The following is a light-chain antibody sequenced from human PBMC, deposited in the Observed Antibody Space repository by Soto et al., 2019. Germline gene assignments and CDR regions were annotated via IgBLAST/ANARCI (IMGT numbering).Light chain of an antibody. CDR3: QQSHSTPLT. Sequence: DIQMTQSPSSLSASVGDRVTITCRASQSISTYLNWYQRKPGTAPKLLIYAASSLHSGVPSRFSGSGSGTDFTLTISSLQPEDFASYYCQQSHSTPLTFGQGTKVEVK. V-gene: IGKV1-39*01. CDR1: QSISTY. CDR2: AAS. J-gene: IGKJ1*01.